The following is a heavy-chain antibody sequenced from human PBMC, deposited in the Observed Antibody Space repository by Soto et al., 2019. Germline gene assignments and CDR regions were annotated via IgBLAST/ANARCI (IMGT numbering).Heavy chain of an antibody. CDR1: GGTFSSYA. V-gene: IGHV1-69*01. CDR3: ARDEGYCTNGVCYTNFDY. D-gene: IGHD2-8*01. Sequence: QVQLVQSGAEVKKPGSLVKVSCKASGGTFSSYAISWVRQAPGQGLEWMGGIIPIFGTANYAQKFQGRVTITADESTSTAYMELSSLRSEDTAVYYCARDEGYCTNGVCYTNFDYWGQGTLVTVSS. J-gene: IGHJ4*02. CDR2: IIPIFGTA.